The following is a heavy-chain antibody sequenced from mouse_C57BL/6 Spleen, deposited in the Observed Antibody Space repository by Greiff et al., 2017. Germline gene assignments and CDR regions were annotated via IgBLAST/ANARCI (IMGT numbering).Heavy chain of an antibody. D-gene: IGHD1-1*01. V-gene: IGHV6-3*01. CDR1: GFTFSNYW. CDR2: IRLKSDNYAT. Sequence: EVKLVESGGGLVQPGGSMKLSCVASGFTFSNYWMNWVRQSPEKGLEWVAQIRLKSDNYATHYAESVKGRFTISRDDSKSSVYLQMNNLRAEDTGIYYCTGAYYYGSRDYAMDYWGQGTSVTVSS. J-gene: IGHJ4*01. CDR3: TGAYYYGSRDYAMDY.